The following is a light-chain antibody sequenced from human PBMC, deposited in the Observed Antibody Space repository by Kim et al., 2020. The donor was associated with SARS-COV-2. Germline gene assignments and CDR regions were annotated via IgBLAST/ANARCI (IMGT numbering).Light chain of an antibody. V-gene: IGLV3-21*04. CDR2: NDS. CDR3: QVWDITSDHFVV. Sequence: SYELTQPPSVSVAPGKTATITCGGNNIGTKSVHWYQQKPGQAPVLVMSNDSDRPSGIPERFSGSNSGNTATLTISGVEAGDEADYFCQVWDITSDHFVV. J-gene: IGLJ2*01. CDR1: NIGTKS.